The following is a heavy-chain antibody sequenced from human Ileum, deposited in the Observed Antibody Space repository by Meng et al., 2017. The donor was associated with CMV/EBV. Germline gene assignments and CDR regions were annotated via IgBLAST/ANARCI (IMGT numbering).Heavy chain of an antibody. CDR1: GFTFSSYG. CDR3: ARPTVNGSSGLDY. J-gene: IGHJ4*02. D-gene: IGHD5-12*01. Sequence: AASGFTFSSYGMHWVRQAPGKGLEYVSAISSNGGSTYYADSVKGRFTISRDNSKNTLYLQMGSLRTEDMAVYYCARPTVNGSSGLDYWGQGTLVTVSS. V-gene: IGHV3-64*02. CDR2: ISSNGGST.